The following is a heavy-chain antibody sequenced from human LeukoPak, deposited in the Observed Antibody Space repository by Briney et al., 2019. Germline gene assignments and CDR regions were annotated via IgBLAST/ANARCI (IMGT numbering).Heavy chain of an antibody. D-gene: IGHD4-17*01. V-gene: IGHV4-59*01. CDR2: IYYRGST. CDR1: GGSISSYY. Sequence: SETLSLTCTVSGGSISSYYWSWIRQPPGKGLEWIGYIYYRGSTNYNPSLKSRVTFSVDTSKNQFSLKLNSVTAADTAVYYCARGGDYGDLRYFDYWGQGTLVTVSS. CDR3: ARGGDYGDLRYFDY. J-gene: IGHJ4*02.